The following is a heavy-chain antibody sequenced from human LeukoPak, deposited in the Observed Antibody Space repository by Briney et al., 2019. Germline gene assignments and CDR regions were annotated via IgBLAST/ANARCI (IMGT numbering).Heavy chain of an antibody. CDR1: GFTFDDYG. D-gene: IGHD2-21*01. Sequence: PGGSLRLSCAASGFTFDDYGMSWVRQAPGKGLEWVSSIKWNGGSTGYADSVKGRFTIARDNSKKTLSLQMNNLRVDDTAVYYCARVQFQWFDPWGQGTLVTVAS. CDR2: IKWNGGST. V-gene: IGHV3-20*04. CDR3: ARVQFQWFDP. J-gene: IGHJ5*02.